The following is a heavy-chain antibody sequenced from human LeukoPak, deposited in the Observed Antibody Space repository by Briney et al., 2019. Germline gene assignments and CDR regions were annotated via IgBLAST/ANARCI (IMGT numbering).Heavy chain of an antibody. J-gene: IGHJ4*02. CDR3: AKVDDRGYCSSTSCYGDY. Sequence: GGSLRLSCAASGFTFSTYAMTWVRQAPGEGLEWVSAISGSGTYTYYADSVKGRFTISRDNSKNTLFLQMNSLRAEDTAVYYCAKVDDRGYCSSTSCYGDYWGQGTLVTVSS. D-gene: IGHD2-2*01. V-gene: IGHV3-23*01. CDR1: GFTFSTYA. CDR2: ISGSGTYT.